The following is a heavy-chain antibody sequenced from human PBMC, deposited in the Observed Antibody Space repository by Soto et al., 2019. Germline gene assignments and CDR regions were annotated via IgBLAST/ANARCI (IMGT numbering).Heavy chain of an antibody. CDR1: GGSISSYY. CDR3: ARQVDCSSTSCYGMDV. D-gene: IGHD2-2*01. CDR2: IYYSGST. V-gene: IGHV4-59*08. J-gene: IGHJ6*02. Sequence: SETLSLTCTVSGGSISSYYWSWIRQPPGKGLEWIGYIYYSGSTNYNPSLKSRVTISVDTSKNQFSLKLSSVTAADTAVYYCARQVDCSSTSCYGMDVWGQGTTVTVSS.